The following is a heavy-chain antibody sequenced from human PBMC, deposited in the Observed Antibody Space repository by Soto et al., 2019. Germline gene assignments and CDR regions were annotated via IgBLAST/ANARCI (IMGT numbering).Heavy chain of an antibody. Sequence: QLQLVESGGGAVQPGRSLRLSCAASGFTFGSYGMHWVRQAPGKGLEWVAVISNDGTNKYYEDCVKGRFTISRDNSKNTLYLQMDSLRVEDPAVYYCAKGAHDTPMDFILASWGQGTMVTVTS. V-gene: IGHV3-30*18. CDR2: ISNDGTNK. CDR3: AKGAHDTPMDFILAS. J-gene: IGHJ5*02. CDR1: GFTFGSYG. D-gene: IGHD5-18*01.